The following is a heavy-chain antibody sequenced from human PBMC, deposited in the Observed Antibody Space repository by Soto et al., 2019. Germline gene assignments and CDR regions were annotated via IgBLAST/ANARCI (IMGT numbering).Heavy chain of an antibody. CDR3: ARGVGVVIGLYYYGMDV. Sequence: XVKVSCTASGVTFISYAISGVRQSPGQGLEWMGGIIPIFGTANYAQKFQGRVTITADKSTSTAYMELSSLRSEDTAVYYCARGVGVVIGLYYYGMDVWGQGTTVTVSS. J-gene: IGHJ6*02. D-gene: IGHD3-3*01. CDR2: IIPIFGTA. V-gene: IGHV1-69*06. CDR1: GVTFISYA.